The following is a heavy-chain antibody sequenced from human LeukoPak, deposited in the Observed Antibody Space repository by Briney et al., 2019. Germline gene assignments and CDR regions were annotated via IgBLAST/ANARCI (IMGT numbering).Heavy chain of an antibody. CDR3: AKDSVVTQSPI. Sequence: GGSLRLSCAASGFTFSSHGMHWVRQAPGKGLEWVAVISYDGSNKYYADSVKGRFTISRDNSKNTLYLQMNSLRAEDTAVYYCAKDSVVTQSPIWGQGTMVTVSS. CDR2: ISYDGSNK. V-gene: IGHV3-30*18. D-gene: IGHD4-23*01. CDR1: GFTFSSHG. J-gene: IGHJ3*02.